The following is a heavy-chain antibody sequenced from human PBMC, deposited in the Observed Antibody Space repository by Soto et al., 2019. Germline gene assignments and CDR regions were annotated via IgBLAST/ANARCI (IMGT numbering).Heavy chain of an antibody. CDR3: ARGGSSSSTVDKDAFDI. CDR2: IYYSGST. V-gene: IGHV4-30-4*01. D-gene: IGHD6-6*01. Sequence: PSETLSLTCTVSGGSISSGDYYWSWIRQPPGKGLEWIGYIYYSGSTYYNPSLKSRVTISVDTSKNQFSLKLSSVTAADTAVYYCARGGSSSSTVDKDAFDIWGQGTMVTVSS. CDR1: GGSISSGDYY. J-gene: IGHJ3*02.